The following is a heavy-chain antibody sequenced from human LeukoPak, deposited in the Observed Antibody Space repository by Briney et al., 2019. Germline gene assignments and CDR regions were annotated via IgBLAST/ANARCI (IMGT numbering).Heavy chain of an antibody. Sequence: GGSLRLSCAASGFTFSSYAMSWVRQAPGKGLEWVSAISGSGGSTYYADSVKGRFTISRDNSKNTLYLQMNSLRAEDTAVYYCARVDSFDSSGYYSGEDYWGQGTLVTVSS. J-gene: IGHJ4*02. D-gene: IGHD3-22*01. CDR1: GFTFSSYA. V-gene: IGHV3-23*01. CDR3: ARVDSFDSSGYYSGEDY. CDR2: ISGSGGST.